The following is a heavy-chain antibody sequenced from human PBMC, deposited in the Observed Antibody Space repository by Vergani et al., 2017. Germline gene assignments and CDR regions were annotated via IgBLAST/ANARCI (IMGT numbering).Heavy chain of an antibody. CDR2: TWYDGNNK. CDR1: GFTFNQYG. D-gene: IGHD1-1*01. V-gene: IGHV3-33*01. CDR3: ATVPSYYGMDV. Sequence: QVQLVESGGGVVQPGRSLILSCAASGFTFNQYGMHWVRQAPGKGLEWVAVTWYDGNNKQYADSVKGRFTISRDNSKSTMYLQMNSLRDEDTGVYYCATVPSYYGMDVWGQGTTVTVSS. J-gene: IGHJ6*02.